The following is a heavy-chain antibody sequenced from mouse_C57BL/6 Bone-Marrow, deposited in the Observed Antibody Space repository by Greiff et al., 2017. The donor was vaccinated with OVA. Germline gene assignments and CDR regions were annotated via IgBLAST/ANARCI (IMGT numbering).Heavy chain of an antibody. Sequence: VQLVESGAELVKPGASVKLSCKASGYTFTSYWMHWVKQRPGRGLEWIGRIDPNSGGTKYNEKFKSKATLTVDKPSSTAYMQLSSLTSEDSAVYYCATYYSNYDWYFDVWGTGTTVTVSS. J-gene: IGHJ1*03. CDR2: IDPNSGGT. V-gene: IGHV1-72*01. CDR3: ATYYSNYDWYFDV. CDR1: GYTFTSYW. D-gene: IGHD2-5*01.